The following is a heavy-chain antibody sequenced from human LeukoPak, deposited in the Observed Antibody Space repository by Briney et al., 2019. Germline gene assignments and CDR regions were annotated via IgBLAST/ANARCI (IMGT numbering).Heavy chain of an antibody. CDR2: IRHDESNK. CDR3: AKQMVERQQDYYMDV. CDR1: GFTFSSYG. J-gene: IGHJ6*03. V-gene: IGHV3-30*02. Sequence: GGSLRLACVASGFTFSSYGMHWVRQAPGKGLEWVAFIRHDESNKFYADSVKGRFTISRDNSKNTLYLQTSSLRAEDTALYYCAKQMVERQQDYYMDVWGKGTSVTVSS. D-gene: IGHD2-15*01.